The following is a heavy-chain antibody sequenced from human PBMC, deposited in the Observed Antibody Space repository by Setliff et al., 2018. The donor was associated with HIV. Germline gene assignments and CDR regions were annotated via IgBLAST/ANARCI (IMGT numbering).Heavy chain of an antibody. CDR3: AKDYDFWSGYLYYYYGMDV. CDR2: IWYEGSNK. Sequence: GGSLRLSCAASGFTFSSYGMHWVRQAPGKGLEGVAVIWYEGSNKYYADSVKGRFTISRDNSKNTLYLQMNSLKAEDTAVYYCAKDYDFWSGYLYYYYGMDVWGQGTTVTVSS. V-gene: IGHV3-30*02. CDR1: GFTFSSYG. D-gene: IGHD3-3*01. J-gene: IGHJ6*02.